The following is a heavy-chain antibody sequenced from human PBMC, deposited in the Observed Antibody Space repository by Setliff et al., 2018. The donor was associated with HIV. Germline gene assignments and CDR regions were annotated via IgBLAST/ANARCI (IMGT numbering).Heavy chain of an antibody. D-gene: IGHD5-12*01. CDR1: KITVSDIW. CDR2: ISGDSNA. CDR3: AKDRGQGYSGYYGCDS. V-gene: IGHV3-66*02. J-gene: IGHJ5*02. Sequence: GGSLRLSCSASKITVSDIWMTWVRQAPGKGLEWVSVISGDSNAYYADSVKGRFTISRDNSKNTVYLEMNSLRGDDTAVYFCAKDRGQGYSGYYGCDSWGQGTLVTVSS.